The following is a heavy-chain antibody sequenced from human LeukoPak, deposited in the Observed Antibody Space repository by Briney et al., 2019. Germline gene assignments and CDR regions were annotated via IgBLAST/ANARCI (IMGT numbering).Heavy chain of an antibody. Sequence: PSETLSLTCTVSGGSIRSSSYYWGWIRQPPGKGLEWIGSIYYSGSTYYNPSLKSRVTISVDTSKNQFSLRLSSVTAADTAVYYCASGADSSNYFLYYWGQGILVTVSS. CDR2: IYYSGST. V-gene: IGHV4-39*07. CDR3: ASGADSSNYFLYY. CDR1: GGSIRSSSYY. J-gene: IGHJ4*02. D-gene: IGHD3-22*01.